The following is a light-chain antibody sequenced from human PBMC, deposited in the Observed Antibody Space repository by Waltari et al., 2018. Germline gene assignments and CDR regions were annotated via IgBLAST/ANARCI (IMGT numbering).Light chain of an antibody. J-gene: IGKJ2*01. V-gene: IGKV1-5*03. Sequence: DIQMTQSPSTLSASVGDRVTITCRASQSISTWLAWYQQKPGKAPKVLIYMASTLETGVLSRFSGSGSGTEFTLTISSLQPDDFATYFCQQYKSYSYTFGQGTKLEIK. CDR1: QSISTW. CDR2: MAS. CDR3: QQYKSYSYT.